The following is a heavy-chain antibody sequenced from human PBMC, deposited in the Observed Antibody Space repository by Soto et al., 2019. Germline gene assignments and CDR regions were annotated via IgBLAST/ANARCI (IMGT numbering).Heavy chain of an antibody. CDR2: ISAYNGNT. Sequence: GASVKVSCKASGYTFTSYGISWVRQAPGQGLEWMGWISAYNGNTNYAQKLQGRVTMTTDTSTSTAYMELRSLRSDDTAVYYCARDQRFLEWLFNAEYFQHWGQATMVTVS. D-gene: IGHD3-3*01. CDR3: ARDQRFLEWLFNAEYFQH. J-gene: IGHJ1*01. V-gene: IGHV1-18*01. CDR1: GYTFTSYG.